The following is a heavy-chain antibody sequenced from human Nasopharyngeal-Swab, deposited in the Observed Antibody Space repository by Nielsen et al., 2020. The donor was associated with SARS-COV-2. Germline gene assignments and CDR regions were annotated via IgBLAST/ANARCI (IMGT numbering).Heavy chain of an antibody. D-gene: IGHD3-22*01. CDR1: GFICGDYA. J-gene: IGHJ4*01. CDR3: SRAREIYYYDSSGYYFDS. V-gene: IGHV3-49*03. CDR2: IRSRAYGGTT. Sequence: GGSLRLSCTASGFICGDYAMSWFRQAPGKGLEWVGLIRSRAYGGTTKYAASVNGRFSISRDDSKSIAYLQMNSLKTEDTAVYYCSRAREIYYYDSSGYYFDSWGHGTLVTVSS.